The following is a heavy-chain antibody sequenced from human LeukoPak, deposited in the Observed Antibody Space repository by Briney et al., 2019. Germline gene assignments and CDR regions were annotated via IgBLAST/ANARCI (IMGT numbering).Heavy chain of an antibody. D-gene: IGHD3-10*01. CDR2: IYYSGST. J-gene: IGHJ6*03. CDR1: GGSISSGDYY. V-gene: IGHV4-30-4*08. Sequence: SQTLSLTCTVSGGSISSGDYYWSWIRQPPGKGLEWIGYIYYSGSTYYNPSLKSRVTISVDTSKNQFSLKLSSVTAADTAVYYCARTSYYYGSGSYPIYYYMDVWGKGTTVTVSS. CDR3: ARTSYYYGSGSYPIYYYMDV.